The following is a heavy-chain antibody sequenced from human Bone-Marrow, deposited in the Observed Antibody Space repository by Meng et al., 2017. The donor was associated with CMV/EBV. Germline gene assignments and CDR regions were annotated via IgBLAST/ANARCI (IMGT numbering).Heavy chain of an antibody. CDR2: INPSGGST. Sequence: ASVKVSCKASGYTFTSYYMHWVRQAPGQGLEWMGIINPSGGSTSYAQKFQGRVTMTRDTSTSTVYMELSSLRSEDTAVYFCAREGGSYLYYYYYGMDVWGQRTTVTASS. CDR1: GYTFTSYY. V-gene: IGHV1-46*01. J-gene: IGHJ6*02. D-gene: IGHD1-26*01. CDR3: AREGGSYLYYYYYGMDV.